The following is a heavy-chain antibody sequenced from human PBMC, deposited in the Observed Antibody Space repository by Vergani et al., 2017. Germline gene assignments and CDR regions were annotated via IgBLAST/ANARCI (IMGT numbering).Heavy chain of an antibody. CDR2: ISWDGGST. D-gene: IGHD2-15*01. CDR1: GFTFDDYT. V-gene: IGHV3-43*01. Sequence: EVQLVESGGVVVQPGGSLRLSCAASGFTFDDYTMHWVRQAPGKGLEWVSLISWDGGSTYYADSVKGRFTISRDNSKNSLYLQMNSLRTEDTALYYCAKGDCSGGSCPGGGHYFDYGGQGTLVTVSS. CDR3: AKGDCSGGSCPGGGHYFDY. J-gene: IGHJ4*02.